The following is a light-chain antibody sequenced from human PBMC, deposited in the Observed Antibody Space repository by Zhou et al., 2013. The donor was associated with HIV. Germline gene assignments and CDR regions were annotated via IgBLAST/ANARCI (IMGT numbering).Light chain of an antibody. CDR1: QGIGSW. J-gene: IGKJ1*01. CDR3: HQFDSFPWT. CDR2: GAS. Sequence: DIQLTQSPSSVSASVGDRVTITCRASQGIGSWLAWYQQIPGTAPKLLIYGASSLPRGVPSRFSGSGSGTDFTLTISSLQPGDFATYYCHQFDSFPWTFGQGTKVEIK. V-gene: IGKV1-12*01.